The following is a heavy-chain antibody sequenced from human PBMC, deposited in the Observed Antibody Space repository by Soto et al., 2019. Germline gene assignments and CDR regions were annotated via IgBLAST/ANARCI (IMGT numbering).Heavy chain of an antibody. CDR3: ARHQGRSAATIPDY. Sequence: QVQLQESGPGLVKPSETLSLTCTVSGGSISSYYWSWIRQPPGKGLEWIGYIYYSGSTNYNPSLKRRVTISVNPSKNQFSLKLSSVTAADTAVYYCARHQGRSAATIPDYWGRGTLVTVSS. V-gene: IGHV4-59*08. D-gene: IGHD5-12*01. J-gene: IGHJ4*02. CDR1: GGSISSYY. CDR2: IYYSGST.